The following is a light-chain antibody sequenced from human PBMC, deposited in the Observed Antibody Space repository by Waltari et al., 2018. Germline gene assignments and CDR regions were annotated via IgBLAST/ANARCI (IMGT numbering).Light chain of an antibody. CDR2: GAS. Sequence: DIVMTQSPATLSFSPGERATLSCRASQSIGTNLAWYQHKPGQAPRFLIYGASTRATGIPDRFSGSGSGREFTLTISSLQSADFAVYYCQQYNNWPETFGQGTRVEIK. CDR3: QQYNNWPET. V-gene: IGKV3-15*01. J-gene: IGKJ1*01. CDR1: QSIGTN.